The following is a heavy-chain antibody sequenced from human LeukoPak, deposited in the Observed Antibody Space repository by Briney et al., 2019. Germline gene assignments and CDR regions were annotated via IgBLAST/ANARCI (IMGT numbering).Heavy chain of an antibody. CDR2: IYYSGSA. V-gene: IGHV4-39*02. CDR1: GGSISSSGYY. J-gene: IGHJ3*02. CDR3: AREGLYYYDSSGYVRGAFDI. Sequence: SETLSLTCTVSGGSISSSGYYWSWIRQPPGKGLEWIGTIYYSGSAYYNPSLKTQVTISVDTSKNQFSLKLSSVTAADTAVYYCAREGLYYYDSSGYVRGAFDIWGQGTMVTVSS. D-gene: IGHD3-22*01.